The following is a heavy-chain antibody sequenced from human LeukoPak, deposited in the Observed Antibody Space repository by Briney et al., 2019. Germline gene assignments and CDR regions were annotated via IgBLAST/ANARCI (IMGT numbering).Heavy chain of an antibody. D-gene: IGHD3-22*01. CDR2: ISSSSSYI. V-gene: IGHV3-21*01. CDR1: GFTFSSYS. J-gene: IGHJ6*02. CDR3: ARAISPYYYDGSGYYGGEDYYYYGMDV. Sequence: PGGSLRLSCAASGFTFSSYSMTWVRQAPGKGLEWVSSISSSSSYIYYADSVKGRFTISRDNAKNSLYLQMNSLRAEDTAVYYCARAISPYYYDGSGYYGGEDYYYYGMDVWGQGTTVTVSS.